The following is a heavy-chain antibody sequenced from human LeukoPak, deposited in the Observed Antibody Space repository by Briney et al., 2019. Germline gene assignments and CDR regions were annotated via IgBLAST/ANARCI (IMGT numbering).Heavy chain of an antibody. CDR1: GGSLSGYY. V-gene: IGHV4-59*01. CDR2: IYSSGST. J-gene: IGHJ6*03. Sequence: SETLSLTCGIYGGSLSGYYWSWIRQPPGKGLEWIGYIYSSGSTNYNSSLKSRVTMSVDTSKNQFSLKVSSVTAADTAVYYCARVFDSGSQAYFYYMDVWGKGTTVTIFS. D-gene: IGHD3-10*01. CDR3: ARVFDSGSQAYFYYMDV.